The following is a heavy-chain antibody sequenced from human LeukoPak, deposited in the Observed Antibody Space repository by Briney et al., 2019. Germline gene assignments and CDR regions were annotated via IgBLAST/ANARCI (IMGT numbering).Heavy chain of an antibody. J-gene: IGHJ4*02. CDR1: GDSVSNNSAA. D-gene: IGHD2/OR15-2a*01. V-gene: IGHV6-1*01. Sequence: SQTLALTYAISGDSVSNNSAAWNWIRQSPSRGLEWLGRTYYRSMWYNEYAVSVKSRITINPDTSKNQFSLQLNSVTPEDTAVYYCVRHVNIGFDHWGQGTLVTVS. CDR3: VRHVNIGFDH. CDR2: TYYRSMWYN.